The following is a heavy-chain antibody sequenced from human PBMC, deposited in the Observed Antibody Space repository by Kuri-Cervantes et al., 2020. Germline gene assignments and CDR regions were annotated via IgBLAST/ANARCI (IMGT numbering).Heavy chain of an antibody. Sequence: GESLKISCAASGFTVSSNYMSWVRQAPGKGLEWVANIKQDGSEKYYVDSVKGRFTISRDNAKNSLYLQMNSLRAEDTAVYYCASDKTTAFDYWGQGTLVTVSS. V-gene: IGHV3-7*01. CDR3: ASDKTTAFDY. D-gene: IGHD4-17*01. J-gene: IGHJ4*02. CDR2: IKQDGSEK. CDR1: GFTVSSNY.